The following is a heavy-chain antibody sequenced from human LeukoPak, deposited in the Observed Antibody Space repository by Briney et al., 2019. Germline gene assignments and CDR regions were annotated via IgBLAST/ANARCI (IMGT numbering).Heavy chain of an antibody. Sequence: PSETLSLTCAVYGGSFSGYYWSWIRQPPGKGLEWIGEINHSGSTNYNPSLKSRVTISVDTSKNQFSLKLSSVTAADTAVYYCARSQDIAPRVVVAATGFDYWGQGTLVTVSS. CDR1: GGSFSGYY. J-gene: IGHJ4*02. V-gene: IGHV4-34*01. D-gene: IGHD2-15*01. CDR3: ARSQDIAPRVVVAATGFDY. CDR2: INHSGST.